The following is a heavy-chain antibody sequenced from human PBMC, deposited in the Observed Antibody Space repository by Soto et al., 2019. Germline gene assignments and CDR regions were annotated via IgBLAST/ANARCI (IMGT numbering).Heavy chain of an antibody. J-gene: IGHJ6*03. CDR3: AKNQPGLDYGDFYYYYLDV. V-gene: IGHV1-18*01. Sequence: GASVKVSCKASGYTFTSYGISWVRQAPGQGLEWMGWISAYNGNTNYAQKLQGRVTMTTDTSTSTAYMELRSLRAEDTAVYYCAKNQPGLDYGDFYYYYLDVWGKGTTVTVSS. CDR1: GYTFTSYG. CDR2: ISAYNGNT. D-gene: IGHD4-17*01.